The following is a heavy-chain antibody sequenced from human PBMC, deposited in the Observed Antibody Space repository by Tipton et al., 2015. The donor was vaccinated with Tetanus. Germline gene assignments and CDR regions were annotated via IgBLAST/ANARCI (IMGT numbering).Heavy chain of an antibody. Sequence: VQLVQSGGGLIQPGGSLRLSCAASGFTVSSNYMSWVRQTPGKGLEWVSSISTSVNYIYYADSVKGRFTISRDNAKNSLYLQMNSLRAEDTAVYYCARVAVAGIYYFDYWGQGTLVTVSS. CDR3: ARVAVAGIYYFDY. V-gene: IGHV3-21*01. J-gene: IGHJ4*02. D-gene: IGHD6-19*01. CDR2: ISTSVNYI. CDR1: GFTVSSNY.